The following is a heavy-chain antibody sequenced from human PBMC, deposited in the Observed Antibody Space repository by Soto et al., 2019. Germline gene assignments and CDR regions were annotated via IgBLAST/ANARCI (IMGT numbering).Heavy chain of an antibody. J-gene: IGHJ4*02. Sequence: PGGSLRLSCAASGFSISDHYMSWIRQAPGKGLEWVSYSSNSGTFTKYADSVKGRFSISRDNAKNSLYLEINSLRGEDTAIYYCARSGDNYNVLDYWGQGTLV. CDR1: GFSISDHY. V-gene: IGHV3-11*03. CDR2: SSNSGTFT. D-gene: IGHD3-10*02. CDR3: ARSGDNYNVLDY.